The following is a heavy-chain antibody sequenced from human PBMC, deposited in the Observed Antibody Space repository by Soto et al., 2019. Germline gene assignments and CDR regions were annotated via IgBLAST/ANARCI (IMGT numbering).Heavy chain of an antibody. V-gene: IGHV3-23*01. CDR2: ITGTGGDT. CDR1: GFPLSTYG. Sequence: EVQLLESGGGLVQPGGSLRLSCAASGFPLSTYGMSWVRQAPGKGLEWVSSITGTGGDTYYADSVKGRFTSSRDNSNNMLYLQMNSLRAEDTAVYYCARIRGYWYGLDVWGQGTTITVSS. J-gene: IGHJ6*02. CDR3: ARIRGYWYGLDV.